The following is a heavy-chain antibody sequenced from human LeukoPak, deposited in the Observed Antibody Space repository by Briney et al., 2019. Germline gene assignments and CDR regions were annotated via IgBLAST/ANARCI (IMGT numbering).Heavy chain of an antibody. V-gene: IGHV1-2*06. J-gene: IGHJ6*03. Sequence: ASVKVSCKASGYTITGYYMHWVRQAPGQGLEWMGRINPDSGGTNYAQKFQGRVTITTDESTSTAYMELSSLRSEDTAVYYCARGSTVAHYYYYHMDVWGKGTTVTVSS. CDR1: GYTITGYY. CDR2: INPDSGGT. CDR3: ARGSTVAHYYYYHMDV. D-gene: IGHD4-23*01.